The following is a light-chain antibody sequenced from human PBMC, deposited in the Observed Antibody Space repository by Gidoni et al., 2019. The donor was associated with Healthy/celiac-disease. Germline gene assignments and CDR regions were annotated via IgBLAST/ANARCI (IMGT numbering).Light chain of an antibody. CDR3: SSYTSSSTLDV. CDR1: SSDVGGYNY. J-gene: IGLJ1*01. CDR2: DVI. V-gene: IGLV2-14*01. Sequence: QSALTQPASVSGSPGQSITISCTGTSSDVGGYNYVTWYQQHPGKAPKLMIYDVINRPAGVSNRFSGSKSGNTASLTISGLQAEDEADYYCSSYTSSSTLDVFGTGTKVTV.